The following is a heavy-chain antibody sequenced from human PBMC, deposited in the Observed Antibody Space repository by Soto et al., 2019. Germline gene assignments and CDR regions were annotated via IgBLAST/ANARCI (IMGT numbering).Heavy chain of an antibody. CDR1: KFTFSLSN. CDR2: ISFNSNTI. D-gene: IGHD1-1*01. J-gene: IGHJ4*02. V-gene: IGHV3-48*01. Sequence: EVQLVESGGGLIQPGGSLRLSCAASKFTFSLSNMNWVRQAPGKGLEWISYISFNSNTIVYADSVRGRLTVSRENAKXXXXXXXXXXXXXXXXXXXXARGVTTFDSCGQGTLVTVSS. CDR3: ARGVTTFDS.